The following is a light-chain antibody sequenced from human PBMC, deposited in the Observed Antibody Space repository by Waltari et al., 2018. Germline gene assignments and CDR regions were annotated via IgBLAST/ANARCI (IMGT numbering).Light chain of an antibody. CDR1: QSVGSW. J-gene: IGKJ2*01. Sequence: DLQMTQSHSTLYASLGDRVTISCRASQSVGSWLAWYQVKPGKVPKLLISQTSILEDGVSSRFSGSGSGTDFTLTIDSLEPDDFATYYCQQYKTYFFGQGTRLEI. V-gene: IGKV1-5*03. CDR3: QQYKTYF. CDR2: QTS.